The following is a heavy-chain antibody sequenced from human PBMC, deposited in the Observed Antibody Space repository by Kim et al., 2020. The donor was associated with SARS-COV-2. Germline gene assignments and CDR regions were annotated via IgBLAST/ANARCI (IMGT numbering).Heavy chain of an antibody. Sequence: ASVKVSCKASGYTFTSYGISWVRQAPGQGLEWMGWISAYIGNTNYAQKLQGRVTMTTDTSTSTAYMELRSLRSDDTAVYYCARDKNEVLLWFGELLGPYFDYWGQGTLVTVSS. CDR1: GYTFTSYG. D-gene: IGHD3-10*01. J-gene: IGHJ4*02. CDR3: ARDKNEVLLWFGELLGPYFDY. V-gene: IGHV1-18*04. CDR2: ISAYIGNT.